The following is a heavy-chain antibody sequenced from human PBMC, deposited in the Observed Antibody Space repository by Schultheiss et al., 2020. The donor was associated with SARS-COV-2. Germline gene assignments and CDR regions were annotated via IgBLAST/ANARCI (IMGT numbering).Heavy chain of an antibody. CDR1: GFTFSNAW. CDR3: AKDLHYWTSMDV. J-gene: IGHJ6*02. V-gene: IGHV3-74*01. D-gene: IGHD1-1*01. Sequence: GGSLRLSCAASGFTFSNAWMSWVRQAPGKGLVWVSCIKSDGSIISYADSVKGRFTISRDNAKNTLFLQMNSLRADDTGVYYCAKDLHYWTSMDVWGQGTTVTVSS. CDR2: IKSDGSII.